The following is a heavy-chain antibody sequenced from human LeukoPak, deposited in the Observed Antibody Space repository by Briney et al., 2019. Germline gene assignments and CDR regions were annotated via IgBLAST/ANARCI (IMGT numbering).Heavy chain of an antibody. J-gene: IGHJ4*02. CDR1: GDSISGFSYY. CDR2: IYYSGST. D-gene: IGHD2-2*01. CDR3: ARQAGSCSSTSCYEIDY. V-gene: IGHV4-39*01. Sequence: SETLSFTCTVSGDSISGFSYYWGWIRQPPGKGLEWIGSIYYSGSTYYNPSLKSRVTISVDTSKNQFSLKLTSVTAADTAVYYCARQAGSCSSTSCYEIDYWGQGTLVTVSS.